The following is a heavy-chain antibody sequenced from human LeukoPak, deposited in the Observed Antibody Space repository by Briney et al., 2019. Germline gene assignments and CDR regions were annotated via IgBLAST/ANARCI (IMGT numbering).Heavy chain of an antibody. J-gene: IGHJ4*02. V-gene: IGHV1-8*01. CDR2: MNPNSGNT. CDR3: AVYCSSTSCYLDY. CDR1: GYTFTSYD. D-gene: IGHD2-2*01. Sequence: ASVKVPCKASGYTFTSYDINWVRQATGQGLEWMGWMNPNSGNTGYAQKFQGRVTMTRSTSISTAYMELSSLRSEDTAVYYCAVYCSSTSCYLDYWGQGTLVTVSS.